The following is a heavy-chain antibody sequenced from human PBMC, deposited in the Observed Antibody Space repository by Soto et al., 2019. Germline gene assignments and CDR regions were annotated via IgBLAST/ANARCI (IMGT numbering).Heavy chain of an antibody. CDR2: ISAYNGNT. CDR3: AGEYCTNGVCYTRYYFDY. Sequence: EASVKVSCKASGYTFTSYGISWVRQAPGQGLEWMGWISAYNGNTNYAQKLQGRVTITTDKSTSTAYMELRSLRSEDTAVYYCAGEYCTNGVCYTRYYFDYWGQGTLVTVSS. V-gene: IGHV1-18*01. D-gene: IGHD2-8*01. J-gene: IGHJ4*02. CDR1: GYTFTSYG.